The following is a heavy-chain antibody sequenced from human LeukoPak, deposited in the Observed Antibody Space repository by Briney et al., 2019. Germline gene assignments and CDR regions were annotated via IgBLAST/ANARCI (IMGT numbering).Heavy chain of an antibody. CDR1: GFSFSSYG. CDR3: AKEGARYYYGSGRFFQH. V-gene: IGHV3-30*18. CDR2: ISYDGSNK. Sequence: PGGSLRLSCAASGFSFSSYGMHWVRQAPGKGLEWVAVISYDGSNKYYADSVKGRFTISRDNSKNTLYLQMNSLRAEDTAVYYCAKEGARYYYGSGRFFQHWGQGTLVTVSS. D-gene: IGHD3-10*01. J-gene: IGHJ1*01.